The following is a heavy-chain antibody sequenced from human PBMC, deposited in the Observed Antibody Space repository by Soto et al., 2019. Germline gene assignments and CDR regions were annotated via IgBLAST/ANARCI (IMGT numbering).Heavy chain of an antibody. CDR3: AKGGDYCGSPSCQIFLDY. CDR1: GFTFSSYA. Sequence: GGSLRLSCVASGFTFSSYAISWVRQAPGKGLEWVSAIGGSGGYSYYADSVKGRFTLSRDTSKNTLYLQMTSLRAEDTAVYYCAKGGDYCGSPSCQIFLDYWGQGTLVTVSS. V-gene: IGHV3-23*01. J-gene: IGHJ4*02. D-gene: IGHD2-2*01. CDR2: IGGSGGYS.